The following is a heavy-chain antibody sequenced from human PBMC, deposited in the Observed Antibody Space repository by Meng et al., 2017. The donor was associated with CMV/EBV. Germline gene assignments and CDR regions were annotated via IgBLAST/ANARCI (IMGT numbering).Heavy chain of an antibody. J-gene: IGHJ6*02. CDR2: MNPNSGNT. CDR3: ARDGGGYCSSTSCQDPYYYYGMDV. CDR1: VYTFTSYD. Sequence: VSVKVSCKASVYTFTSYDINCVRQATGQGLEWMGWMNPNSGNTGYAQKFQGRVTITRNTSISTAYMELSSLRSEDTAVYYCARDGGGYCSSTSCQDPYYYYGMDVWGQGTTVTVSS. V-gene: IGHV1-8*03. D-gene: IGHD2-2*01.